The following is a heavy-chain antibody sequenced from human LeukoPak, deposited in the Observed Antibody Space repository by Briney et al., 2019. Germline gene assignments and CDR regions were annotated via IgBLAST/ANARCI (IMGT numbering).Heavy chain of an antibody. Sequence: GGSLRLSCAASGFTFSSYGMHWVRQAPGKGLEWEAFIRYDGSEIHYADSVKGRFTISRDNSNNRVYLQMNSLRAEDTAVYYCAKSGHDSSGYQGVCDYWGQGTLVTVSS. J-gene: IGHJ4*02. V-gene: IGHV3-30*02. CDR2: IRYDGSEI. CDR1: GFTFSSYG. D-gene: IGHD3-22*01. CDR3: AKSGHDSSGYQGVCDY.